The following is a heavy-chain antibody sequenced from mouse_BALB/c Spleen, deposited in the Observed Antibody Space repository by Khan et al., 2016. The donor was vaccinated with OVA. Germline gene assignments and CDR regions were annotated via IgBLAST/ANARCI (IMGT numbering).Heavy chain of an antibody. Sequence: VQLVESGAELAKPGASVKMSCKASGYTFSNYWIHWVKQRPGQGLEWIGYINPSSGHTYYNQTFNDKATLTTDKSSSTAYMLLSSLTSEDSAVYYCARDRIDYWGQGTTLTVSS. CDR3: ARDRIDY. V-gene: IGHV1-7*01. J-gene: IGHJ2*01. CDR1: GYTFSNYW. CDR2: INPSSGHT.